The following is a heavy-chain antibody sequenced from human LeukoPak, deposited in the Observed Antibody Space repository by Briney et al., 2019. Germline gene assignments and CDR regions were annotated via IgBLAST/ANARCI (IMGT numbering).Heavy chain of an antibody. Sequence: PGGSLRLSCAASGFTFSSYWMHWIRQPPGKGLEWVANIKQDGSEKYYVDSVKGRFTISRDNAKNSLYLQMNSLRAEDTAVYYCARTQYSSSYDAFDIWGQGTMVTVSS. CDR2: IKQDGSEK. CDR3: ARTQYSSSYDAFDI. D-gene: IGHD6-6*01. V-gene: IGHV3-7*01. J-gene: IGHJ3*02. CDR1: GFTFSSYW.